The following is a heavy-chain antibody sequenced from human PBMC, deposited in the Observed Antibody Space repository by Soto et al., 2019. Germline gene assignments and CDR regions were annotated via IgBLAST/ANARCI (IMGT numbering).Heavy chain of an antibody. Sequence: ESLKISCKGSGYSFTSYWISWVRQMPGKGLEWMGRIDPSDSYTNYSPSFQGHVTISADKSISTAYLQWSSLKASDTAMYYCATHYDILTGYSNDAFDIWGQGTMVTVSS. CDR1: GYSFTSYW. CDR2: IDPSDSYT. V-gene: IGHV5-10-1*01. J-gene: IGHJ3*02. CDR3: ATHYDILTGYSNDAFDI. D-gene: IGHD3-9*01.